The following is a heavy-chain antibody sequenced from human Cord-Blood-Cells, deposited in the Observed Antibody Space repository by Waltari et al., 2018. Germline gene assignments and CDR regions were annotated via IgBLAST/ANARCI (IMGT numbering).Heavy chain of an antibody. V-gene: IGHV1-69*06. D-gene: IGHD6-13*01. CDR1: GGTFSSYA. J-gene: IGHJ5*02. Sequence: QVQLVQSGDEVKKPGSSVKVSCKASGGTFSSYAISWVRQAPGQGIEWMGGIIPIFVTANYDQKIQGRCTITADKSTSTAYMELSSLRSEDTAVYYCARYVAAAGKHSWFDPWGQGTLVTVSS. CDR3: ARYVAAAGKHSWFDP. CDR2: IIPIFVTA.